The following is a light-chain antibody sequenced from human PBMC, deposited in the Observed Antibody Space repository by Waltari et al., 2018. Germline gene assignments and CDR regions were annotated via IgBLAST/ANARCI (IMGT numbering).Light chain of an antibody. CDR3: QVWHAAIDPGV. V-gene: IGLV3-21*04. CDR1: NIGSYS. J-gene: IGLJ1*01. Sequence: SYVLTQPPSVSVAPGETARITCGGDNIGSYSVHWYQQKPGQAPVLVIRYDSDRPSGIPERFAGSNSANTATLTISRGEAGDEANYYCQVWHAAIDPGVFGTGTEVTV. CDR2: YDS.